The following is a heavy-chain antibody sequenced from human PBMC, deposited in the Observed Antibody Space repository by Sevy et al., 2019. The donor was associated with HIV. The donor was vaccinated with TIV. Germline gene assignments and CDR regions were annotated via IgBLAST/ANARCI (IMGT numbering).Heavy chain of an antibody. CDR2: IIPILGTA. CDR3: ASSRSSCSSTSCYGNWFDP. CDR1: GGTFSSYA. Sequence: ASVKVSCKASGGTFSSYAISWVRQAPGQGLEWMGGIIPILGTANYAQKFQGRVTITADESTSTAYMELSSLRSEDTAVYYCASSRSSCSSTSCYGNWFDPWGQGTLVTVSS. J-gene: IGHJ5*02. D-gene: IGHD2-2*01. V-gene: IGHV1-69*13.